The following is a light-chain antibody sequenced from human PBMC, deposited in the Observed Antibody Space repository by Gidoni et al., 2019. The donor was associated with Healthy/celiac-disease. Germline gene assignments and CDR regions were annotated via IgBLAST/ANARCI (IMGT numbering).Light chain of an antibody. CDR3: CSYAGSSTSENV. CDR2: EVS. CDR1: SSDVGSYNL. J-gene: IGLJ1*01. Sequence: QSALTQPASVSGSPGQSITISCTGTSSDVGSYNLVSWYQQHPGKAPKLMIYEVSKRPSGVSNRFSGSKSGNTASLTISGLQAEDEADYYCCSYAGSSTSENVFGTGTKVTVL. V-gene: IGLV2-23*02.